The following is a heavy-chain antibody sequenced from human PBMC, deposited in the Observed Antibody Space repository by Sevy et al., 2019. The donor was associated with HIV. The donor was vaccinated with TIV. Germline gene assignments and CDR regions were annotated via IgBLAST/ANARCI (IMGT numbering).Heavy chain of an antibody. V-gene: IGHV6-1*01. Sequence: KQSQTLSRTCAISGDSVSSKSAAWNWIRQSPSRGLEWLGRTYYRSKWYNDYAVSVKSRISIKPDTSKSQFSLQLNSVTPEDTAVYYCARSPTRSTSPNWFDPWGQGTLVTVSS. D-gene: IGHD2-2*01. J-gene: IGHJ5*02. CDR1: GDSVSSKSAA. CDR3: ARSPTRSTSPNWFDP. CDR2: TYYRSKWYN.